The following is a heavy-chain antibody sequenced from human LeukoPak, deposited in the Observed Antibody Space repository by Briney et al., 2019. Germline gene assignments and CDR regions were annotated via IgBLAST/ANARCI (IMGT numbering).Heavy chain of an antibody. CDR1: GFTFSNYA. CDR3: AKRFCSSGGCSDFDY. V-gene: IGHV3-23*01. J-gene: IGHJ4*02. Sequence: GGSLRLSCEASGFTFSNYAMSWVSQPPGKWMEWVSAISATGGSTYYTGYVKGRFTISRDNSKNTLYLQMNSLKAEDTAVYYCAKRFCSSGGCSDFDYWGQGTLVTVSS. D-gene: IGHD2-15*01. CDR2: ISATGGST.